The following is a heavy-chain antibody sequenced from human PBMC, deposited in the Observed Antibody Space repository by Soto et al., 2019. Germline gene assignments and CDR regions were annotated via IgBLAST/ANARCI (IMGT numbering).Heavy chain of an antibody. V-gene: IGHV5-51*01. Sequence: GESLKISCKASGYRFTSYWIGWVRQMPGKGLEWMGIIYPGDSESRYSPSFRGQVTISVDKSISTAYLQWDSLRASDSAMYYCAPPSARDGPSDDFDLWGPGTMVTVSS. J-gene: IGHJ3*01. CDR3: APPSARDGPSDDFDL. CDR2: IYPGDSES. D-gene: IGHD5-18*01. CDR1: GYRFTSYW.